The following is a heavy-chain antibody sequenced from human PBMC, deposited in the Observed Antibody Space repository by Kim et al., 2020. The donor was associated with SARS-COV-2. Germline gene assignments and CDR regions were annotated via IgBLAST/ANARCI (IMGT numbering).Heavy chain of an antibody. Sequence: TNYADSVKGRFTISRDNAKNSLYLQMNSLRAEDTAVYYCAKGGSGYYFDYWGQGTLVTVSS. D-gene: IGHD3-10*01. J-gene: IGHJ4*02. CDR3: AKGGSGYYFDY. CDR2: T. V-gene: IGHV3-11*06.